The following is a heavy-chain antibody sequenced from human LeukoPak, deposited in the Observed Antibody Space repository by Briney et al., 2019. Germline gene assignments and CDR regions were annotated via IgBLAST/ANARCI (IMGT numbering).Heavy chain of an antibody. CDR2: INPSGGST. J-gene: IGHJ4*02. D-gene: IGHD3-10*01. CDR3: ARDWGYYGSGSYYPDLLFDY. CDR1: GYTFTSYY. V-gene: IGHV1-46*01. Sequence: ASVKVSCKASGYTFTSYYMHWVRQAPGQGLEWMGIINPSGGSTSYAQKFQGRVTMTRDTSTSTVYMELSSLRSEDTAVYYCARDWGYYGSGSYYPDLLFDYWGQGTLVTVSS.